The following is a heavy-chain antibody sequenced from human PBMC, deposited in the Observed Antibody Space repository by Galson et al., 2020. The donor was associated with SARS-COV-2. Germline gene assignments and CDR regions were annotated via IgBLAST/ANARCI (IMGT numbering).Heavy chain of an antibody. V-gene: IGHV1-18*01. D-gene: IGHD6-13*01. CDR3: AREGQEAAGTPVYFKH. CDR2: ISAYTGQT. Sequence: ASVKVSCKTSGYTFTTYGISWVRQAPGQGLEWLGWISAYTGQTRYAQKVQGRLTMTRDTSTSTAYMELGRLGSDDSAVYYCAREGQEAAGTPVYFKHWGQGTLVTVAS. CDR1: GYTFTTYG. J-gene: IGHJ1*01.